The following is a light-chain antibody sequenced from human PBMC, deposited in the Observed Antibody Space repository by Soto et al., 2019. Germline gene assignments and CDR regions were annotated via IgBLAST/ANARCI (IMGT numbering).Light chain of an antibody. CDR1: SNDVGSYNL. CDR3: GTWDSSLSAGV. J-gene: IGLJ2*01. Sequence: QSVLTQPASVSGSPGQSITISCTGTSNDVGSYNLVSWYQHHPGTAPKLLIYDNNKRPSGIPDRFSGSKSGTSATLGITGLQTGDEADYYCGTWDSSLSAGVFGGGTMLTVL. CDR2: DNN. V-gene: IGLV1-51*01.